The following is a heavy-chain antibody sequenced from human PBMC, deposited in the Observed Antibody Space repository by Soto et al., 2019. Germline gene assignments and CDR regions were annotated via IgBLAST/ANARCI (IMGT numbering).Heavy chain of an antibody. J-gene: IGHJ6*03. V-gene: IGHV3-23*01. CDR3: AKDLCGFCDRGYCSSTSCRGYYYYMDV. D-gene: IGHD2-2*01. Sequence: GGSLRLSCAASGFTFSSYAMSWVRQAPGKGLEWVSAISGSGGSTYYADSVKGRFTISRDNSKNTLYLQMNSLRAEDTAVYYCAKDLCGFCDRGYCSSTSCRGYYYYMDVWGKGTTVTVSS. CDR1: GFTFSSYA. CDR2: ISGSGGST.